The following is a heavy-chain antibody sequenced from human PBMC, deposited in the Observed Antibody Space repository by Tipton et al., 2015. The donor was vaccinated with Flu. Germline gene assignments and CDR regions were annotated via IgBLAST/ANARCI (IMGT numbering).Heavy chain of an antibody. J-gene: IGHJ4*02. CDR3: ARTSGAGLPFDH. CDR2: ISHAGST. V-gene: IGHV4-38-2*01. CDR1: GYSISSGYY. Sequence: TLSLTCVLSGYSISSGYYWGWIRQPPGKGLEWIGCISHAGSTFHNPSLKSRVILSLDASKNQFSLKLTSVTAADTAVYYCARTSGAGLPFDHWGQGTLVTVSS. D-gene: IGHD6-19*01.